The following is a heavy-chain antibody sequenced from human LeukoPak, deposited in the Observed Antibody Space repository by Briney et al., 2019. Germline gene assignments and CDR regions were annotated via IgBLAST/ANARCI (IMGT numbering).Heavy chain of an antibody. V-gene: IGHV3-30*18. CDR3: AKDVSWNWFDP. CDR2: ISYDGSNK. CDR1: GFTFSTYA. Sequence: GRSLSLSCAASGFTFSTYAMHWVRQAPGKGLEWVAVISYDGSNKYYADSVKGRFTISRDNSKNTLYLQMNTLRAEDTAVYYCAKDVSWNWFDPWGQGTLVTVSS. J-gene: IGHJ5*02.